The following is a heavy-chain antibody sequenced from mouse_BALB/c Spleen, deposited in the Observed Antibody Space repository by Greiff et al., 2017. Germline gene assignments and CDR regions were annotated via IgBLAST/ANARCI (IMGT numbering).Heavy chain of an antibody. V-gene: IGHV1S81*02. CDR3: TRDPDGTY. Sequence: LVESGAELVKPGASVKLSCKASGYTFTSYYMYWVKQRPGQGLEWIGEINPSNGGTNFNEKFKSKATLTVDKSSSTAYMQLSSLTSEDSAVYYCTRDPDGTYWGQGTLVTVSA. CDR1: GYTFTSYY. J-gene: IGHJ3*01. CDR2: INPSNGGT.